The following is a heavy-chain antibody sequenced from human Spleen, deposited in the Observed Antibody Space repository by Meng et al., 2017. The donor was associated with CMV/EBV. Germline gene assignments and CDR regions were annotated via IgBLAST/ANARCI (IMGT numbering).Heavy chain of an antibody. CDR3: ARDRAQLVPYYYYGMDV. V-gene: IGHV4-61*01. Sequence: SETLSLTCTVSGGSVSSGSYYWSWIRQPPGKGLEWIGYIYYSGSTNYNPSLKSRVTISVDTSKNQFSLKLSSVTAADTAVYYCARDRAQLVPYYYYGMDVWGQGTTVTVSS. CDR2: IYYSGST. J-gene: IGHJ6*02. CDR1: GGSVSSGSYY. D-gene: IGHD6-6*01.